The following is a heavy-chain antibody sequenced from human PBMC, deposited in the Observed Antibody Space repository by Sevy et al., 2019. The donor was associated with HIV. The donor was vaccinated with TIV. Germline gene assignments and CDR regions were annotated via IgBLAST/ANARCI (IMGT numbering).Heavy chain of an antibody. V-gene: IGHV3-11*01. CDR3: ARERNYYDSSGSYWYFDL. CDR1: GFTFSDYY. Sequence: GGSLRLSCAASGFTFSDYYMSWIRQAPGKGLEWVSYISSSGSTIYYADSVKGRFTISRDNAKNSLYLQMNSLRAEDTAVYCCARERNYYDSSGSYWYFDLWGRGTLVTVSS. D-gene: IGHD3-22*01. J-gene: IGHJ2*01. CDR2: ISSSGSTI.